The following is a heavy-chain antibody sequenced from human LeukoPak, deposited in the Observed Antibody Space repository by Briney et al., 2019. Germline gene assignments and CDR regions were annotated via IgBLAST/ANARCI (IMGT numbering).Heavy chain of an antibody. CDR2: IWYDGSNE. Sequence: GRSVRLSCAASGFTFSSYGMHRVRQAPGKGLEGVSVIWYDGSNEYYADSVKGRFTISRDNSKNTLYLQMNSLRAGDTAVYHCARDRPGGGINGMDVWGQGTTVTVSS. CDR1: GFTFSSYG. D-gene: IGHD3-16*01. J-gene: IGHJ6*02. V-gene: IGHV3-33*01. CDR3: ARDRPGGGINGMDV.